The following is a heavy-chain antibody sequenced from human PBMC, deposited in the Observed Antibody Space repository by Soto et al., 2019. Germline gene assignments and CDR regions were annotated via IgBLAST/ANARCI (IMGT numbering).Heavy chain of an antibody. J-gene: IGHJ4*02. CDR3: ARSTGRF. V-gene: IGHV4-30-4*01. CDR1: GAPLSSDDHY. CDR2: IYYSGST. Sequence: QVQLQESGPGLVKPSQTLSLTCTVSGAPLSSDDHYWTWIRQPPGKGLEWIGYIYYSGSTYYNPSLKSRISISIDTSRKQFSLKLRSETAADTAVYYCARSTGRFWGQGTLVTVSS.